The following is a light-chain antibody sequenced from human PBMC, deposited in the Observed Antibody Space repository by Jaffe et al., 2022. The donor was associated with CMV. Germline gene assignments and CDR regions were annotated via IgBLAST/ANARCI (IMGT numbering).Light chain of an antibody. CDR3: QQYNNWPYT. J-gene: IGKJ2*01. Sequence: EILMTQSPATLSVSPGERATLSCRAGQSVSSNLAWYQQKPGQAPRLLIYGASTRATAIPARFSGSGSGTEFTLTISSLQSEDFAVFYCQQYNNWPYTFGQGTKLEIK. CDR1: QSVSSN. CDR2: GAS. V-gene: IGKV3-15*01.